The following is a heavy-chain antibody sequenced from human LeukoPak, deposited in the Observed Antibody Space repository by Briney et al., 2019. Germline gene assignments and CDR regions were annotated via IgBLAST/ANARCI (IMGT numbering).Heavy chain of an antibody. J-gene: IGHJ5*02. Sequence: PSETLSLTCTVSGGSISSYYWSWIRQPPGKGLEWIGYIYYSGSTNYNPSLTSRVTISVDTSKNQFSLKLSSVTAADTAVYYCARDRGLVVPSNWFDPWGQGTLVTVSS. D-gene: IGHD2-2*01. CDR2: IYYSGST. CDR3: ARDRGLVVPSNWFDP. CDR1: GGSISSYY. V-gene: IGHV4-59*01.